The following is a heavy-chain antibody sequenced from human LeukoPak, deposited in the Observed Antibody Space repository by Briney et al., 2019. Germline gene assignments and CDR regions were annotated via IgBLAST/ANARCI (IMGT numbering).Heavy chain of an antibody. D-gene: IGHD3-3*01. V-gene: IGHV1-2*02. CDR2: INPNSGGT. J-gene: IGHJ4*02. Sequence: ASVKVSCKASGYTFTGYYMHWVRQAPGQGLEWMGWINPNSGGTNYAQKFQGRVTMTRDTSISTAYMELSRLRSDDTAVYYCARDRVADYYFWSGYLYWGQGTLVTVSS. CDR3: ARDRVADYYFWSGYLY. CDR1: GYTFTGYY.